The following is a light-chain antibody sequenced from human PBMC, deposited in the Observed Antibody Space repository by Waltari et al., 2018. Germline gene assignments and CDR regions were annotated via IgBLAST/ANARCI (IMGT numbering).Light chain of an antibody. V-gene: IGLV2-23*02. CDR3: CSYTGTSTFYA. J-gene: IGLJ1*01. CDR1: NSAVGTFTL. Sequence: QSALTQPASVSGSPGQSVTISCTGTNSAVGTFTLVSWYPHPPRKPPPRPLSWYTHHPGKAPKVIIYEVTKRHSGVSNRFSGSKSGNTASLTISGLQAEDEAHYYCCSYTGTSTFYAFGSGTKVTVL. CDR2: EVT.